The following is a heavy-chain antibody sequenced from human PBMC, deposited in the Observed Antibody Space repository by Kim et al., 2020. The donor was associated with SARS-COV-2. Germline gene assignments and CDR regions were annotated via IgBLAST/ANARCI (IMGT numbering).Heavy chain of an antibody. CDR3: ARVMTAKYWYFDV. V-gene: IGHV5-51*01. CDR1: GYSFATNW. Sequence: GESLKISCEGSGYSFATNWIGWVRQMPGKGLEWVGIIYPGDSDTRYSPAFQDQVTISVDKSINTAYLQWGSLKASDTSIYFCARVMTAKYWYFDVWGRGILVAVSS. CDR2: IYPGDSDT. D-gene: IGHD2-21*02. J-gene: IGHJ2*01.